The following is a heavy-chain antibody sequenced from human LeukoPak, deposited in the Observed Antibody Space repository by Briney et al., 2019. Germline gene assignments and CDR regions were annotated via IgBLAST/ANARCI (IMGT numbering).Heavy chain of an antibody. V-gene: IGHV3-30-3*01. CDR1: GFTFSAYF. CDR3: ARERQDTVLHPGAFGI. J-gene: IGHJ3*02. Sequence: GRSLRLSCAASGFTFSAYFMHWVRQAPGKGMEWVADIASDGTHTFYAESVKGRFTISRDNSKNTLYLQMNSLRAEDTAVYFCARERQDTVLHPGAFGIWGQGTMVTVSS. D-gene: IGHD3-16*01. CDR2: IASDGTHT.